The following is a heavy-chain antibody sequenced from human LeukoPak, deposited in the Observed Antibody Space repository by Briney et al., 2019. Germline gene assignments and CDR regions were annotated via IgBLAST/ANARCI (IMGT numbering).Heavy chain of an antibody. CDR1: GGSISSSNW. J-gene: IGHJ5*02. V-gene: IGHV4-4*02. CDR3: ARVRRAIVVVPAAGWWFDP. CDR2: IYHSGST. Sequence: TSETLSLACAVSGGSISSSNWWSWVRQPPGKGLEWIGEIYHSGSTNYNPSLKSRVTISVDKSKNQFSLKLSSVTAADTAVYYCARVRRAIVVVPAAGWWFDPWGQGTLVTVSS. D-gene: IGHD2-2*01.